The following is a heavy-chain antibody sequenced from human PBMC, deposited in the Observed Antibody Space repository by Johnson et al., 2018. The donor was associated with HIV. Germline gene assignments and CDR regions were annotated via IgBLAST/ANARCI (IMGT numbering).Heavy chain of an antibody. CDR1: GFTFSGSA. Sequence: VQLVESGGGLVQPGGSLKLSCAASGFTFSGSAMHWVRQASGKGLEWVGRIRSKANSYATAYAASVKGRFTISRDDSKNTAYLQMNSLRAEDTALYYCARDRGYWDAFDIWGPGTMVTVSS. D-gene: IGHD3-22*01. J-gene: IGHJ3*02. CDR3: ARDRGYWDAFDI. V-gene: IGHV3-73*02. CDR2: IRSKANSYAT.